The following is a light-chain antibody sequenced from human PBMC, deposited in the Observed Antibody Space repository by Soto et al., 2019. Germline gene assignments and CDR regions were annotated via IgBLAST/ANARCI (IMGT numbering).Light chain of an antibody. V-gene: IGLV2-14*01. CDR3: CSYATNNTWV. CDR2: EVN. CDR1: NSDVGAYNY. J-gene: IGLJ3*02. Sequence: QSALTQPASVSGSPGQSITISCTGTNSDVGAYNYVSWFQQHPGKAPKLIVYEVNSRPSGVSTRFSASKSANTASLTISGLQPDDEADYYCCSYATNNTWVFGGGTKVTVL.